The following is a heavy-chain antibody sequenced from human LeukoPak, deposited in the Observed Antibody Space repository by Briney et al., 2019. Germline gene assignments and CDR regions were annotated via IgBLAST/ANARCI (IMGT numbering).Heavy chain of an antibody. D-gene: IGHD1-20*01. V-gene: IGHV4-34*01. J-gene: IGHJ5*02. CDR2: INHSGST. CDR1: SGSFSGYY. Sequence: SETLALTCAVYSGSFSGYYWTWIRQPPGGGLEWIGEINHSGSTNYNPSLKSRVTISVDTSKNQFSLKLSSVTAADTAVYYCARHRTIRYNYNWFDPWGQGTLVTVSS. CDR3: ARHRTIRYNYNWFDP.